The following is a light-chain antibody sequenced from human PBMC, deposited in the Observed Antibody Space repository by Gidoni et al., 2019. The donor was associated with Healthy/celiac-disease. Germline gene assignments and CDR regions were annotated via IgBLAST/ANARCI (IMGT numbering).Light chain of an antibody. CDR1: QSVSSSY. Sequence: SCRASQSVSSSYLAWYQQKPGQAPRLLIYGASSRATGIPDRFSGSGSGTDFTLTISRLEPEDFAVYYCQQYGSSPTFGQETKVEIK. CDR2: GAS. J-gene: IGKJ1*01. V-gene: IGKV3-20*01. CDR3: QQYGSSPT.